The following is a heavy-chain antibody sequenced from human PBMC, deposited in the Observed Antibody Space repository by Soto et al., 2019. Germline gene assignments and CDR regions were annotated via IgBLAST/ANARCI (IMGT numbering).Heavy chain of an antibody. D-gene: IGHD4-17*01. CDR1: GGSSSSYY. J-gene: IGHJ6*02. CDR3: ARSTVTTIYYYGMDV. Sequence: XTILGLTCTVPGGSSSSYYWTWIRQPPGKGLEWIGYIYYSGSTYYNPSLNSRVTISVDTSKNQFSLRLNSVTAADTAVYYCARSTVTTIYYYGMDVWGQGTKVIVS. V-gene: IGHV4-59*01. CDR2: IYYSGST.